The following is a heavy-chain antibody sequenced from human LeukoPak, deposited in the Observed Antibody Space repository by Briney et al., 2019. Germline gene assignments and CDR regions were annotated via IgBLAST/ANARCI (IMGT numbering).Heavy chain of an antibody. D-gene: IGHD6-6*01. CDR3: ARGFSYLPSIAARPNWFDP. V-gene: IGHV1-46*01. CDR1: GYTFTSYY. CDR2: INPSGGST. J-gene: IGHJ5*02. Sequence: RASVKVSCKASGYTFTSYYMHWVRQAPGQGLEWMGIINPSGGSTSYAQKFQGRVTMTRDMSTSTVYMELSSLRSEDTAVYYCARGFSYLPSIAARPNWFDPWGQGTLVTVSS.